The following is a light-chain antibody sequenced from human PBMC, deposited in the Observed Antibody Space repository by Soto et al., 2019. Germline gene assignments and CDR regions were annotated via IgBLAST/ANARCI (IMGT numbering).Light chain of an antibody. Sequence: DMQMTESTSTLSASVGDGVTITCRASQSISTWLAWYQQKPGKGPTLLIYKASRLESEVPSRFSGSGSVTEFALTISCLQPADFATYYCQQYDSYSPWTFSQGTRLEIK. J-gene: IGKJ5*01. CDR2: KAS. CDR3: QQYDSYSPWT. V-gene: IGKV1-5*03. CDR1: QSISTW.